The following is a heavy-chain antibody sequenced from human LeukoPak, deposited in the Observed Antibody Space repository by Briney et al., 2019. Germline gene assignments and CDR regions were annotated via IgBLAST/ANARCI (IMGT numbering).Heavy chain of an antibody. CDR2: INPNSGGT. V-gene: IGHV1-2*02. D-gene: IGHD4/OR15-4a*01. CDR1: GYTLTELS. J-gene: IGHJ6*03. CDR3: ARSLTYAYYYYYYMDV. Sequence: ASVKVSCKVSGYTLTELSMHWVRQAPGQGLEWMGWINPNSGGTNYAQKFQGRVTMTRDTSISTAYMELSRLRSDDTAVYYCARSLTYAYYYYYYMDVWGKGTTVTVSS.